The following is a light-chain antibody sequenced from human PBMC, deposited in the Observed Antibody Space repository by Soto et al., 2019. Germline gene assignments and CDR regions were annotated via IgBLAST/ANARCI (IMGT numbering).Light chain of an antibody. Sequence: EIVLTQSPGTLSLTPGDRATLSCRASQTFNNNYVAWFQQKPGQAPRLLIDDASIRAAGIPDRFSGSGSERDFTLTISRLEPEDVAVYYCQQCSYSPRTFGQGTKVEIK. CDR1: QTFNNNY. CDR2: DAS. CDR3: QQCSYSPRT. V-gene: IGKV3-20*01. J-gene: IGKJ1*01.